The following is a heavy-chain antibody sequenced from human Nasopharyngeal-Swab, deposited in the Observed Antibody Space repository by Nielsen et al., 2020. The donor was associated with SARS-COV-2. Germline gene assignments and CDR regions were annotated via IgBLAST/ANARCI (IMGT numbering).Heavy chain of an antibody. CDR2: IWYDGSNK. D-gene: IGHD5-18*01. V-gene: IGHV3-33*01. J-gene: IGHJ4*02. Sequence: GGSLRLSCAASGFTFSSYGMHWVRQAPGKVLEWVAVIWYDGSNKYYADSVKGRFTISRDNSKNTMYLQMNSLRAEDTAVYYCARDKLWLRIFDYWGQGTLVTVSS. CDR1: GFTFSSYG. CDR3: ARDKLWLRIFDY.